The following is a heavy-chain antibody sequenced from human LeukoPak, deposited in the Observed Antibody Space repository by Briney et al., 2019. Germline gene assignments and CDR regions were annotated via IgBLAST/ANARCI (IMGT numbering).Heavy chain of an antibody. J-gene: IGHJ5*02. CDR3: ARDGDFWSGHNWFDP. CDR1: GFTFSSYG. CDR2: ISYDGSNK. V-gene: IGHV3-30*03. Sequence: GGSLRLSCAASGFTFSSYGMPWVRQAPGKGLEWVAVISYDGSNKYYADSVKGRFTISRDNSKNTLYLQMNSLRAEDTAVYYCARDGDFWSGHNWFDPWGQGTLVTVSS. D-gene: IGHD3-3*01.